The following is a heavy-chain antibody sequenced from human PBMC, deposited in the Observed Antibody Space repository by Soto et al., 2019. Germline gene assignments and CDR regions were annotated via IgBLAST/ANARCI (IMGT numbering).Heavy chain of an antibody. CDR3: ARLGRKQMVGADAFDI. CDR2: ISSSSSYI. Sequence: PVGSLRLSCAASGFTFSSYSMNWVRQAPGKGLEWVSSISSSSSYIYYADSVKGRFTISRDNAKNSLYLQMNSLRAEDTAVYYCARLGRKQMVGADAFDIWGQGTMVTVSS. J-gene: IGHJ3*02. V-gene: IGHV3-21*01. CDR1: GFTFSSYS. D-gene: IGHD3-10*01.